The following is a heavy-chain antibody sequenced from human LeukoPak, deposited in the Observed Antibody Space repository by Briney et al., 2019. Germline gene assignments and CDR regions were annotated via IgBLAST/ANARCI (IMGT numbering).Heavy chain of an antibody. Sequence: PGGSLRLSCAASGFMFSTYSMNWVRQAPGKGLEWVSYISSSGNTIYYADSMKGRFTISRDNAKNSLYLQMNSLRAEDTAVYYCAREDGSSYYFDYWGQGTLVTASS. V-gene: IGHV3-48*04. J-gene: IGHJ4*02. CDR1: GFMFSTYS. D-gene: IGHD1-26*01. CDR2: ISSSGNTI. CDR3: AREDGSSYYFDY.